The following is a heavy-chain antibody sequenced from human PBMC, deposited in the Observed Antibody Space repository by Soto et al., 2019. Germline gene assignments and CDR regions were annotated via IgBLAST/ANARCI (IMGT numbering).Heavy chain of an antibody. CDR1: AYSFTNYG. J-gene: IGHJ4*02. Sequence: QVQLVQSGAEVKKPGASVKVSCQASAYSFTNYGITWVRQAPGQGLDWMGWISVYNGNTNYAQKLQGRVTMTTDTSTSTASMESMSLRSDDTAVYYCARYRSVRFYYDTSVSFDYWGQGTLVTVSS. CDR3: ARYRSVRFYYDTSVSFDY. D-gene: IGHD3-22*01. V-gene: IGHV1-18*01. CDR2: ISVYNGNT.